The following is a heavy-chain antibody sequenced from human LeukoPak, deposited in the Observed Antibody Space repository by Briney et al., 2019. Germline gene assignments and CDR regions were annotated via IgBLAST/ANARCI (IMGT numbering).Heavy chain of an antibody. Sequence: GGSLRLSCAASGFTFSSYAMHWVRQAPGKGLEWVAVISYDGSNKYYADSVKGRFTISRDNSKNTLYLQMNSLRAEDTAVYYCARPYYYDSSAPFDYWGQGTLVTVSS. CDR3: ARPYYYDSSAPFDY. V-gene: IGHV3-30-3*01. CDR2: ISYDGSNK. J-gene: IGHJ4*02. D-gene: IGHD3-22*01. CDR1: GFTFSSYA.